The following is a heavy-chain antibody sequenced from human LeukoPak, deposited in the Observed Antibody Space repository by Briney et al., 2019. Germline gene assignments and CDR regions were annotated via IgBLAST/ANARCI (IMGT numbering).Heavy chain of an antibody. J-gene: IGHJ5*02. CDR1: GGSIGSYY. V-gene: IGHV4-59*01. CDR2: IYYSGST. D-gene: IGHD6-19*01. CDR3: ARAGSGVFDP. Sequence: SETLALTCTVSGGSIGSYYWSWIRQPPGKGLEWIGYIYYSGSTNYNPSLKSRVTISVDTSKNQFSLKLSSVTAADTAVYYCARAGSGVFDPWGQGTLVTVSS.